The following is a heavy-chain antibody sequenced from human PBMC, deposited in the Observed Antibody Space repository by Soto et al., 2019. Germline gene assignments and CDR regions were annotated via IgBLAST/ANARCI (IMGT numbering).Heavy chain of an antibody. CDR1: GGSFSGYY. Sequence: SETLSLTCAVYGGSFSGYYWSWIRQPPGKGLEWIGEINHSGSTNYNPSLKSRVTISVDTSKNQFSLKLSSVTAADTAVYYCARGGYDFWSGYPPRYGGQGTLVTVSS. CDR3: ARGGYDFWSGYPPRY. J-gene: IGHJ4*02. CDR2: INHSGST. V-gene: IGHV4-34*01. D-gene: IGHD3-3*01.